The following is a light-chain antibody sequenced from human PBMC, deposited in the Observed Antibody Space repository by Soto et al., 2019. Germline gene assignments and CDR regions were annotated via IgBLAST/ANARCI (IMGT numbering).Light chain of an antibody. CDR3: AAWDDSLKAVV. J-gene: IGLJ2*01. CDR1: SSNIGSNT. V-gene: IGLV1-44*01. Sequence: QSVLTQPPSASGTPGQTVTISCSGSSSNIGSNTVNWYQQLPGTAPTLLIYTNSQRPSGVPARFSGSKSGTSASLAISGLQSEDEADYYCAAWDDSLKAVVFGGGTKLTVL. CDR2: TNS.